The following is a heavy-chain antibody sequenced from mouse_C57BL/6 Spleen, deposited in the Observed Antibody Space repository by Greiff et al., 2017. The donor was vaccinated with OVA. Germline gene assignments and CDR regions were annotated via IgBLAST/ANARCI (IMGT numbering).Heavy chain of an antibody. V-gene: IGHV1-53*01. Sequence: QVQLQQSGTELVKPGASVKLSCKASGYTFTSYWMHWVKQRPGQGLEWIGNINPSNGGTNYNEKFKSKATLTVDKSSSTAYMQLSSLTSEDSAVYYCARQGTTVVARDYAMDYWGQGTSVTVSS. CDR3: ARQGTTVVARDYAMDY. D-gene: IGHD1-1*01. J-gene: IGHJ4*01. CDR1: GYTFTSYW. CDR2: INPSNGGT.